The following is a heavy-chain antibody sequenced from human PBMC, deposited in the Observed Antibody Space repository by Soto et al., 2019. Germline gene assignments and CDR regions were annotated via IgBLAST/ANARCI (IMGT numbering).Heavy chain of an antibody. Sequence: GGSLRFSCAVSGFTFSSYGMHWVRQAPGKGLEWVAVISYDGRNQYYADSVKGRFTISRDNSKNTLYLQMNSLRAEDTAVYYCAKDSRPEVPAAIYYYYAMDVWGQGTSVTV. CDR1: GFTFSSYG. J-gene: IGHJ6*02. V-gene: IGHV3-30*18. CDR3: AKDSRPEVPAAIYYYYAMDV. CDR2: ISYDGRNQ. D-gene: IGHD2-2*02.